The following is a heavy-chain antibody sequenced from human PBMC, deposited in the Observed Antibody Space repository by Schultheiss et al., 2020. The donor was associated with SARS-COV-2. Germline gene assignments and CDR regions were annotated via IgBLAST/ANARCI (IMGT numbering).Heavy chain of an antibody. V-gene: IGHV4-4*02. Sequence: SETLSLTCTVSGGSISSSNWWSWVRQPPGKGLEWIGEIYHSGSTNYNPSLKSRVTISVDKSKNQFSLKLSSVTAADTAVYYCARDFQGSVLSAIRGNNWFDPWGQGTLVTVSS. CDR2: IYHSGST. CDR1: GGSISSSNW. CDR3: ARDFQGSVLSAIRGNNWFDP. D-gene: IGHD2-2*02. J-gene: IGHJ5*02.